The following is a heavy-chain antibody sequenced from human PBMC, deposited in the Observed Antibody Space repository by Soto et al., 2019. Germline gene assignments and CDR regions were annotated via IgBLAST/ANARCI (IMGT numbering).Heavy chain of an antibody. Sequence: GGSLRLSCAASGFTFSSYGMHWVRQAPGKGLEWVAVISYDGSNKYYADSVKGRFTISRDNSKNTLYLQMNSLRAEDTAVYYWANALEWELRHFHTWGQATRVSVS. J-gene: IGHJ5*02. CDR2: ISYDGSNK. CDR1: GFTFSSYG. CDR3: ANALEWELRHFHT. D-gene: IGHD1-26*01. V-gene: IGHV3-30*18.